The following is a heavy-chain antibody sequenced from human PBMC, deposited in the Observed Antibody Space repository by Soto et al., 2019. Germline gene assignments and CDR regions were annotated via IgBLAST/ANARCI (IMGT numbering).Heavy chain of an antibody. CDR3: ARERGKAAAVHCDY. V-gene: IGHV3-74*01. J-gene: IGHJ4*02. CDR1: GFTFSSYW. Sequence: EVQLVESGGGLVQPGGSLRLSCAASGFTFSSYWMHWVRQAPGKGLVWVARINSDGSSTSYADSVKGQFTISRDNAKNTLYLQRNSLRAEDTAVYYCARERGKAAAVHCDYWGQGTLVTVSS. CDR2: INSDGSST. D-gene: IGHD6-13*01.